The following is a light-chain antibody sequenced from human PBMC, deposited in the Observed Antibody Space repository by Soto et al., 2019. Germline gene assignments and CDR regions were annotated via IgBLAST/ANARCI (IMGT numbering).Light chain of an antibody. CDR3: CSYAGSYIPYV. V-gene: IGLV2-11*01. Sequence: ALTQPRSVSGSPGQSVTISCTGTSSDVGRYNYVSWYQQHPGKAPKLMIYDVSKRPSGVPDRFSGSKSGNTASLTISGLQAEDEADYYCCSYAGSYIPYVFGTGTKVTVL. CDR2: DVS. J-gene: IGLJ1*01. CDR1: SSDVGRYNY.